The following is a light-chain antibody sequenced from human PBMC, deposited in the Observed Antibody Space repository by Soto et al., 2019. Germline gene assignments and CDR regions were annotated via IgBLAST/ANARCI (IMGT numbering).Light chain of an antibody. CDR3: QVWDGRSDHFV. V-gene: IGLV3-21*02. CDR2: EDN. J-gene: IGLJ1*01. CDR1: NIGDQS. Sequence: SYELTQPPSVSVAPGQTARITCGANNIGDQSVHWYQLKPGQAPVLVVYEDNDRPSGIPERFSGSNSGNTATLTINRVEAGDEADYYCQVWDGRSDHFVFGTGTKGTVL.